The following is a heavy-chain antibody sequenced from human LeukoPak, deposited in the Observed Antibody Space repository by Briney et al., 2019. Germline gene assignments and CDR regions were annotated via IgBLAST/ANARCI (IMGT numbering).Heavy chain of an antibody. CDR3: ARHATIVVVPPDP. D-gene: IGHD2-2*01. J-gene: IGHJ5*02. Sequence: SETLSLTCTVSGGSISSYYWSWIRQPPGKGLEWIGYIYYSGSTNYNPSLKSRVTISVDTSKNQFSLKLSSVTAADTAVYYCARHATIVVVPPDPWGQGTLVTVSS. V-gene: IGHV4-59*01. CDR2: IYYSGST. CDR1: GGSISSYY.